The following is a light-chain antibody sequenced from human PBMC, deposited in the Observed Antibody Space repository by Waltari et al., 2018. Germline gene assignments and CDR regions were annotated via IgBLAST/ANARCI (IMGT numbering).Light chain of an antibody. V-gene: IGKV4-1*01. CDR2: WAS. CDR1: QSVLYNFNNKNY. J-gene: IGKJ2*03. CDR3: QQYLTLPYS. Sequence: EMTQSPDSLPVSLGERATINCKSSQSVLYNFNNKNYLAWFQQKPGPPPKLLIRWASTREPGVPDRFSGSGSGTDFTLTISSLQTEDVAVYYCQQYLTLPYSFGQGTKLEIK.